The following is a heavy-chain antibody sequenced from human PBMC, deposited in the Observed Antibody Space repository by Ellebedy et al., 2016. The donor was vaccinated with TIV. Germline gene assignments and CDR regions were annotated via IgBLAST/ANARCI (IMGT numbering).Heavy chain of an antibody. CDR2: IYSDGST. D-gene: IGHD3-9*01. V-gene: IGHV4-4*07. Sequence: SETLSLXXTVSGGSINSDYLSWIRQPAGKGLEWIGRIYSDGSTNYNPSLKRRVTMSVDTSKNHFSLNLRFVTAADTAVYYCAKLGVTSYTRDYWGQGTLVTVSS. J-gene: IGHJ4*02. CDR3: AKLGVTSYTRDY. CDR1: GGSINSDY.